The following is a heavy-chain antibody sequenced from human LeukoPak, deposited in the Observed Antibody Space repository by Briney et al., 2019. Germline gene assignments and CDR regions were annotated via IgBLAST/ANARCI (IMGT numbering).Heavy chain of an antibody. V-gene: IGHV4-61*02. J-gene: IGHJ5*02. Sequence: SGTLSLTCTVSNGSISSDTYFWSWIRQRAGKGLEWIGRMSSSGISTYSPSLKSRVTISIDTSRNQFSMNLNSLTAADTAVYSCAKGAGPPWFDPWGQGTLVTVSP. CDR2: MSSSGIS. CDR1: NGSISSDTYF. CDR3: AKGAGPPWFDP. D-gene: IGHD6-19*01.